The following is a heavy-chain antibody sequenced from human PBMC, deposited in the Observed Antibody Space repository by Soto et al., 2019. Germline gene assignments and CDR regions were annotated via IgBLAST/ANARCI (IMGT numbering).Heavy chain of an antibody. V-gene: IGHV3-11*01. J-gene: IGHJ4*02. CDR2: ISSSGSTI. D-gene: IGHD3-10*01. CDR1: GFTFSDYY. CDR3: ARESFMVRGATD. Sequence: GGSLRLSCAASGFTFSDYYMSWIRQGPGKGLEGVSYISSSGSTIYSADSVKGRFTISRDNAKNSLYLQMNSLRAEDTAVYYCARESFMVRGATDWGQGTLVTVSS.